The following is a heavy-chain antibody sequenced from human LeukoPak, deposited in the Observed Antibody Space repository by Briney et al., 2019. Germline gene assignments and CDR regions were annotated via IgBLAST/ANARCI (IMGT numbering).Heavy chain of an antibody. CDR3: ARGRPGYYYDSSGYYPPYYYYYYMDV. CDR2: INHSGST. J-gene: IGHJ6*03. Sequence: TSETLSLTCAVYGGSFSGYYWSWIRQPPGKGLEWIGEINHSGSTNYNPSLKSRVTISVDTSKNQFSLKLSSVTAADAAVYYCARGRPGYYYDSSGYYPPYYYYYYMDVWGKGTTVTVSS. V-gene: IGHV4-34*01. D-gene: IGHD3-22*01. CDR1: GGSFSGYY.